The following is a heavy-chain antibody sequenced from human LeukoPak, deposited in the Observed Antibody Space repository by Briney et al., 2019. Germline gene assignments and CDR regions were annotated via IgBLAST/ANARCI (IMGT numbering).Heavy chain of an antibody. D-gene: IGHD3-9*01. V-gene: IGHV3-11*01. CDR3: ARGIRYFDWSTDY. CDR1: GFTFSDYY. Sequence: GGSLRLSCAASGFTFSDYYMSGIRQAPGKGLEWVSYISSSGSTIYYADSVKGRFTISRDNAKNSLYLQMNSLRAEDTAVYCCARGIRYFDWSTDYWGQGTLVTVSS. J-gene: IGHJ4*02. CDR2: ISSSGSTI.